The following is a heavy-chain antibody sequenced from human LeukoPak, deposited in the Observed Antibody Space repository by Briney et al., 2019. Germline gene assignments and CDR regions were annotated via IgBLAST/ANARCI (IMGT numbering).Heavy chain of an antibody. V-gene: IGHV3-15*01. D-gene: IGHD6-19*01. J-gene: IGHJ4*02. CDR2: IKSKTDGGTT. CDR1: GFTFSNDW. CDR3: TTDKGRSSGWLFQEFDY. Sequence: GGSLRLSCAASGFTFSNDWMSWVRQAPGKGLEWVGRIKSKTDGGTTDYAAPVKGRFTISRAYSKNTLYLQMNRLKTEDTAVYYCTTDKGRSSGWLFQEFDYWGQGTLVTVSS.